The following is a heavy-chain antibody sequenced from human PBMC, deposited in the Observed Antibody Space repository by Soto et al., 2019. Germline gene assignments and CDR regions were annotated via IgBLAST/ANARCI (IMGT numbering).Heavy chain of an antibody. D-gene: IGHD2-21*01. CDR1: GITVSSNF. CDR3: ARDSHSPNRFDG. J-gene: IGHJ4*02. Sequence: EVQLVESGGGVVQPGGSQRLSCAASGITVSSNFMSWVRQTPGKGLEWVSILDSGGNTYYADSVKGRFTISRDNSKNTVYLQMNSLRPEDTAVYYCARDSHSPNRFDGWGQGTLVTVSS. V-gene: IGHV3-66*01. CDR2: LDSGGNT.